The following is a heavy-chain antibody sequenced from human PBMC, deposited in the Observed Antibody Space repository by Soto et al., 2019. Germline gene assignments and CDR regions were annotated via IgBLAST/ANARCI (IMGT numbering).Heavy chain of an antibody. J-gene: IGHJ4*02. CDR2: ISTYNGNT. V-gene: IGHV1-18*01. CDR3: ARVIGGSSIPHHFDY. Sequence: ASVKVSCKASGYTFTSYGISWVRQAPGQGLEWMGWISTYNGNTNYAQKLQGRVTMTTDTSTSTAYMELRSLRSDDTAVYYCARVIGGSSIPHHFDYWGQGALVTVSS. CDR1: GYTFTSYG. D-gene: IGHD6-13*01.